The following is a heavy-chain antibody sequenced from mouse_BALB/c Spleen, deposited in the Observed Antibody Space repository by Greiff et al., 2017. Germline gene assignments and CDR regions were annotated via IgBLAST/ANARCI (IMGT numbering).Heavy chain of an antibody. D-gene: IGHD1-2*01. CDR3: TKVGLLRLRGAMDY. CDR1: GYTFTDYK. CDR2: IDPETGGT. J-gene: IGHJ4*01. Sequence: VQLQQSGAELVRPGASVTLSCKASGYTFTDYKMHWVKQTPVHGLEWIGAIDPETGGTAYNQKFKGKATLTADKSSSTAYMALRSLTSEDSAVYYCTKVGLLRLRGAMDYWGQGTSVTVSS. V-gene: IGHV1-15*01.